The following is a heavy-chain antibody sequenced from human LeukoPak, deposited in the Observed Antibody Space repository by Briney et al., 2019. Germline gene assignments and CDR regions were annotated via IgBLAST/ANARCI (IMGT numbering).Heavy chain of an antibody. CDR2: IYYSGST. CDR1: GGSISSYY. D-gene: IGHD6-13*01. Sequence: PSETLSLTCTVSGGSISSYYWSWIRQPPGKGLEWIGDIYYSGSTNYNPSLKSRVTISVDTSKNQFSLKLSSVTAADTAVYYCARHGDQYSSSWTSDWFDPWGQGTLVTVSS. V-gene: IGHV4-59*08. J-gene: IGHJ5*02. CDR3: ARHGDQYSSSWTSDWFDP.